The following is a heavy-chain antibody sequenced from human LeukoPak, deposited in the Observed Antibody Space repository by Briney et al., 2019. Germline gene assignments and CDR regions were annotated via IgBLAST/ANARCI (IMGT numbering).Heavy chain of an antibody. D-gene: IGHD2-15*01. Sequence: GGSLRLSCAASGFTFSSYAMHWVRQAPGKGLEWVAVISHDGSNKYYADSVKGRFTISRDNSKNTLYLQMNSLRAEDTAVYYCARDWVVAATSDYYYGMDVWGQGTTVTVSS. CDR1: GFTFSSYA. CDR3: ARDWVVAATSDYYYGMDV. J-gene: IGHJ6*02. V-gene: IGHV3-30-3*01. CDR2: ISHDGSNK.